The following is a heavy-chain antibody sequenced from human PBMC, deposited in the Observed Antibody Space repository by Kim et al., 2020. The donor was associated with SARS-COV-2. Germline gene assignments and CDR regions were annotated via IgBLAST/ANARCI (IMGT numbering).Heavy chain of an antibody. CDR1: GFTFSSYS. CDR2: ISSSSSYI. CDR3: ARKKRQLVRDYYYYYYMDG. Sequence: GGSLRLSCAASGFTFSSYSMNWVRQAPGKGLEWVSYISSSSSYIYYADSVKGRFTISRDNAKNALYLQMNSLRAEDTAVYYCARKKRQLVRDYYYYYYMDGWGKGTTVTVSS. J-gene: IGHJ6*03. V-gene: IGHV3-21*01. D-gene: IGHD6-6*01.